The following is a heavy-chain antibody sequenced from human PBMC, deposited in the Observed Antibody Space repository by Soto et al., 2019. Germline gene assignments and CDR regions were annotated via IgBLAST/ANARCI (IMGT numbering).Heavy chain of an antibody. Sequence: QVQLVQSGAEVKKPGSSVKVSCKASGGTFSSYAISWVRQAPGHGLEWMGGIIPIFGTANYAQKFQGRVTITADVSTSRAYMDMSSLRSEETAVYYCARGGGGSPQRTDLFAYWGQGTLVTVSS. V-gene: IGHV1-69*01. J-gene: IGHJ4*02. CDR2: IIPIFGTA. CDR3: ARGGGGSPQRTDLFAY. CDR1: GGTFSSYA. D-gene: IGHD1-26*01.